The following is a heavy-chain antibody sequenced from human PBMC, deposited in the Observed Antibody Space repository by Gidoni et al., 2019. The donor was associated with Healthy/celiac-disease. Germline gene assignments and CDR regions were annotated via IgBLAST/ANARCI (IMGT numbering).Heavy chain of an antibody. J-gene: IGHJ6*02. Sequence: QVQLQESGPGLVKPSETLSLTCTVSGGSLSSYYWSWIRQPPGKGLEWIGYIYYSGSTNYNPSLKSRVTISVDTSKNQFSLKLSSVTAADTAVYYCARWIGAWFGELNYYGMDVWGQGTTVTVSS. CDR2: IYYSGST. CDR3: ARWIGAWFGELNYYGMDV. V-gene: IGHV4-59*01. D-gene: IGHD3-10*01. CDR1: GGSLSSYY.